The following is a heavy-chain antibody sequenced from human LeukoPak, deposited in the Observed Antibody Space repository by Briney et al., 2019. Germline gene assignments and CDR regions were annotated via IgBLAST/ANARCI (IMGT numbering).Heavy chain of an antibody. CDR1: GYTFTCYY. J-gene: IGHJ6*02. CDR2: INPNSGGT. CDR3: AREFTMVRGVTGMDV. V-gene: IGHV1-2*02. D-gene: IGHD3-10*01. Sequence: ASVKVSCKASGYTFTCYYMHWVRQAPGQGLEWMGWINPNSGGTNYAQKFQGRVTMTRDTSISTAYMELSRLRSDDTAVYYCAREFTMVRGVTGMDVWGQGTTVTVSS.